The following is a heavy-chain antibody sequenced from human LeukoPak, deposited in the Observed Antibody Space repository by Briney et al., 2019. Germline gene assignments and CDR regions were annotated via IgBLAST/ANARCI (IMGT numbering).Heavy chain of an antibody. J-gene: IGHJ6*04. CDR3: SPCGDYTHDFHGVDV. D-gene: IGHD4-17*01. V-gene: IGHV3-7*03. CDR1: GFSFSSFW. CDR2: IKRDGSEM. Sequence: PGGSLRLSCVASGFSFSSFWMSWVRQAPGKGLEWVANIKRDGSEMWYVDSVKGRFTISRDNAKTSLYLQMNSLRAEDTAVYYCSPCGDYTHDFHGVDVWGRGTTVTVPS.